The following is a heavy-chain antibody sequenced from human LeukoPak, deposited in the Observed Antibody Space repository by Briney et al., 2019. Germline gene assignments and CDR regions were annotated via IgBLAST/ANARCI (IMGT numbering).Heavy chain of an antibody. CDR2: IIPIFGTA. V-gene: IGHV1-69*05. CDR3: ARVAVAGTGVDY. CDR1: GGTFSSYA. D-gene: IGHD6-19*01. Sequence: SVRVSCKASGGTFSSYAISWVRQAPGQGLEWMGGIIPIFGTANYAQKFQGRVTITTDESTSTAYMELSSLRSEDTAVYYCARVAVAGTGVDYWGQGTLVTVSS. J-gene: IGHJ4*02.